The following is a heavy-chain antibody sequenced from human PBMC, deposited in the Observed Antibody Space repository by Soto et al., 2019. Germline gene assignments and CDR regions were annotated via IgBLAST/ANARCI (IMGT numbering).Heavy chain of an antibody. Sequence: EVQLLASGGGLVQPGGSLRLSCAASGFTFSTYAMSWVLHAPGKGLEWVSAISGGRSGTYYADSVRGRFTLSRDDSKNTRYLQMNSLSAEDTAISYCSNGSLGYCSCDICYFFDFWGQGTLVTVSS. V-gene: IGHV3-23*01. J-gene: IGHJ4*02. CDR2: ISGGRSGT. CDR1: GFTFSTYA. CDR3: SNGSLGYCSCDICYFFDF. D-gene: IGHD2-2*01.